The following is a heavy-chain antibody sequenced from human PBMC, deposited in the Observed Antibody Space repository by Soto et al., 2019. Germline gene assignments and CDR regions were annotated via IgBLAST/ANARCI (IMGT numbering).Heavy chain of an antibody. CDR1: GFTFSEYA. V-gene: IGHV3-23*01. CDR2: ICGSGNNT. Sequence: PGGSLRLSCAASGFTFSEYAMTWVRPAPGKGLEWVSSICGSGNNTYYADSVKGRFTISRDNSKNTLSLQMNSLRADDTAVYYCAKDRAAVAPRVRFDPWGQGTLVTVSS. CDR3: AKDRAAVAPRVRFDP. J-gene: IGHJ5*02. D-gene: IGHD6-19*01.